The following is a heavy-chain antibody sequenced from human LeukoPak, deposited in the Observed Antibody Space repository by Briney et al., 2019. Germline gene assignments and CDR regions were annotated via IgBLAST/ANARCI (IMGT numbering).Heavy chain of an antibody. V-gene: IGHV1-18*01. CDR2: ISAYNGNT. Sequence: ASVKVSCKASGYTFTSYGISWVRQAPGQGLEWMGWISAYNGNTNYAQKLQGRVTMTTDTSTSTAYMELRSLRSDDTAVYYCARDTPIAAAGTYYFDYWGQGTLATVSS. J-gene: IGHJ4*02. CDR1: GYTFTSYG. D-gene: IGHD6-13*01. CDR3: ARDTPIAAAGTYYFDY.